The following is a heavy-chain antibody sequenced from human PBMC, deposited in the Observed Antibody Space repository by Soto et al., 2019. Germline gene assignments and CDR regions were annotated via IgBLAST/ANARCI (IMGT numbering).Heavy chain of an antibody. Sequence: GGSLRFSCAAAGFTFSSDGMHWVRQAPGKGLERVAVIWYDRSNKYYADSVKGRFTISRGRSKNTLYPQMNSLRAEDTAVYYCASEGITTIVVTRPYYGMDVYRQGTTVAVSS. CDR2: IWYDRSNK. CDR3: ASEGITTIVVTRPYYGMDV. V-gene: IGHV3-33*01. J-gene: IGHJ6*02. D-gene: IGHD3-22*01. CDR1: GFTFSSDG.